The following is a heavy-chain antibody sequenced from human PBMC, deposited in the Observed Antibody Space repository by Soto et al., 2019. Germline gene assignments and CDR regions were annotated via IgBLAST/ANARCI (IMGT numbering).Heavy chain of an antibody. J-gene: IGHJ6*02. V-gene: IGHV1-2*04. D-gene: IGHD1-1*01. CDR2: INPNSGGT. CDR1: GYTFTGYY. Sequence: ASVKVSCKASGYTFTGYYMHWVRQAPGQGLEWMGWINPNSGGTNYAQKFQGWVTMTRDTSISTAYMELSRLRSDDTAVYYCARGGLERLQDYPYYYYYGMDVWGQGTTVTVSS. CDR3: ARGGLERLQDYPYYYYYGMDV.